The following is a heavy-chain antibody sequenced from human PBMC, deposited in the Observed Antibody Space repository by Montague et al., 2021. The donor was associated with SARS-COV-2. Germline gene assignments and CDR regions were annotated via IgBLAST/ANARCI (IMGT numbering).Heavy chain of an antibody. Sequence: SETLSLTCAVFNGSFSSFYWNCFRQPPGRGLVGMVEIIHGGGTNYNPSSRSRVTISVDTSKKQFSLNLRSVTAADTAVYYCAWGDENGWGCMDVWGKGTTVTVSS. J-gene: IGHJ6*03. V-gene: IGHV4-34*12. CDR1: NGSFSSFY. CDR2: IIHGGGT. D-gene: IGHD3-16*01. CDR3: AWGDENGWGCMDV.